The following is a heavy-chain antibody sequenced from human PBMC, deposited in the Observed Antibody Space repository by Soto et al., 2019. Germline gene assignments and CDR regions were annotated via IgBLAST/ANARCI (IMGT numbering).Heavy chain of an antibody. V-gene: IGHV1-46*01. J-gene: IGHJ4*02. D-gene: IGHD1-1*01. CDR3: AREPAYRADAGTRGFDY. CDR2: INPSGGSI. Sequence: QVQLVQSGAEVKKPGASVKVSCKASGYTFSRYYMHWVRQAPGQGLEWMGIINPSGGSISYAQKFQGRVTMTRDTSTSTVYVELSSLRSEDTAVYYCAREPAYRADAGTRGFDYWGQGTLVTVSS. CDR1: GYTFSRYY.